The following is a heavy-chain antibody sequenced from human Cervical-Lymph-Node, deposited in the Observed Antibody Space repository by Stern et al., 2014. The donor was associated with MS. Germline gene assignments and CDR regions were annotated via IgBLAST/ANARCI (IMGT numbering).Heavy chain of an antibody. CDR1: GGSISRYY. V-gene: IGHV4-59*01. D-gene: IGHD1-26*01. CDR2: IYYSGST. J-gene: IGHJ4*02. Sequence: VQLEESGPGLVKPSETLSLTCTVSGGSISRYYWSWIRQPPGKGLEWIGYIYYSGSTNSNPSLKSRVPISVDTSKNQFSLKLSSVTAADTAVYYCASGSYFGYWGQGTLVTVSS. CDR3: ASGSYFGY.